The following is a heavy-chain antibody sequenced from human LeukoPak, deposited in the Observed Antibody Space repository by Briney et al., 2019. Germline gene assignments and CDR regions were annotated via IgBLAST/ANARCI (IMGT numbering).Heavy chain of an antibody. CDR3: TGGSGWYSPDY. CDR2: IRGKTNSYAT. V-gene: IGHV3-73*01. Sequence: GGSLKLSCAASGFTFSDSAMNWVRQASGKGLEWVGHIRGKTNSYATAYAASVRGRFTISRDDSKNTAYLQMNSLKTEDTAVYYCTGGSGWYSPDYWGQGTLVTVSS. D-gene: IGHD6-19*01. CDR1: GFTFSDSA. J-gene: IGHJ4*02.